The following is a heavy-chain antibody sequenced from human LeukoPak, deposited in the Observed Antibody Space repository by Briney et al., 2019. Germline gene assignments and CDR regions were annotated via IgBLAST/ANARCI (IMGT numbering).Heavy chain of an antibody. CDR2: INPSGGST. J-gene: IGHJ4*02. CDR1: GYTFTSYY. Sequence: EASVKLSCAASGYTFTSYYMHWVRQAPGQGLEWMGIINPSGGSTNYADKFQGRVTMTRDTSTSTVYMELSSLRAEDTAVYYCARDPDLPYYYDSSGYRPFSDYWGQGTLVTVSP. D-gene: IGHD3-22*01. CDR3: ARDPDLPYYYDSSGYRPFSDY. V-gene: IGHV1-46*01.